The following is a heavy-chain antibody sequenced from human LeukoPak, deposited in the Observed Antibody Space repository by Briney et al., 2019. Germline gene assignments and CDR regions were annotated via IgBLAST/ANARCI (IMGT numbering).Heavy chain of an antibody. V-gene: IGHV4-4*09. CDR3: ARLGPRTKRITMVLDP. CDR2: IYTSGST. CDR1: GGSISSYY. Sequence: SETLSLTCTVSGGSISSYYWSWIRQPPGKGLEWIGYIYTSGSTNYNPSLKSRVTISVDTSKNQFSLKLSSVTAADTAVYYCARLGPRTKRITMVLDPWGQGTLVTVSS. D-gene: IGHD3-10*01. J-gene: IGHJ5*02.